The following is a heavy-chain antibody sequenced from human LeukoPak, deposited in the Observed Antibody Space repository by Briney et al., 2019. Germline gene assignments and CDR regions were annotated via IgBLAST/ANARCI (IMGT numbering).Heavy chain of an antibody. CDR3: ARDFRKYYYDSSGYYPTRFDY. CDR2: ISAYNGNT. CDR1: GYTFTSYG. D-gene: IGHD3-22*01. J-gene: IGHJ4*02. Sequence: ASVKVSCKASGYTFTSYGISWVRQAPGQGLEWMGWISAYNGNTNYAQKLQGRVTMTTDTSTSTAYMELRSLRSDDTAVYYCARDFRKYYYDSSGYYPTRFDYWGQGTLVTVSS. V-gene: IGHV1-18*01.